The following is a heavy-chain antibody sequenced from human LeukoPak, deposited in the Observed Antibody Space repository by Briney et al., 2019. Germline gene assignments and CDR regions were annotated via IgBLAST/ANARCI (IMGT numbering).Heavy chain of an antibody. J-gene: IGHJ6*02. D-gene: IGHD3-10*01. CDR1: GYTFTSYA. V-gene: IGHV1-69*13. CDR3: AVVGSGSYTMVYYYYGMDV. CDR2: IIPIFGTA. Sequence: GASVKVSFKASGYTFTSYAMHWVRQAPGQRLEWMGGIIPIFGTANYAQKFKGRVTITADESTSTAYMELSSLRSEDTAVYYCAVVGSGSYTMVYYYYGMDVWGQGTTVTVSS.